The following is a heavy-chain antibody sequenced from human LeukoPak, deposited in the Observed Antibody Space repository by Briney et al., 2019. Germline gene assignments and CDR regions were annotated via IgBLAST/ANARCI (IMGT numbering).Heavy chain of an antibody. CDR1: GGSFSGYY. CDR3: ARAVELYYDNSGYYSDPYFDY. J-gene: IGHJ4*02. Sequence: SETLSLTCAVYGGSFSGYYWSWIRQPPGKGLEWIGEINHSGSTNYNPSLKSRVTISVDTSKNQFSLKLSSVTAADTAVFYCARAVELYYDNSGYYSDPYFDYWGQGTLVTVSS. D-gene: IGHD3-22*01. CDR2: INHSGST. V-gene: IGHV4-34*01.